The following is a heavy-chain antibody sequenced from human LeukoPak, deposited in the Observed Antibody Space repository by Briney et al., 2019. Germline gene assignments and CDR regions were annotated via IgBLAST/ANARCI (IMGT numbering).Heavy chain of an antibody. CDR2: IIPIFGTA. CDR1: GYTLTELS. D-gene: IGHD2-2*01. J-gene: IGHJ4*02. Sequence: SVKVSCKVSGYTLTELSMHWVRQAPGQGLEWMGGIIPIFGTANYAQKFQGRVTITADESTSTAYMELSSLRSEGTAVYYCARDPRWSSSTGQQADYWGQGTLVTVSS. CDR3: ARDPRWSSSTGQQADY. V-gene: IGHV1-69*13.